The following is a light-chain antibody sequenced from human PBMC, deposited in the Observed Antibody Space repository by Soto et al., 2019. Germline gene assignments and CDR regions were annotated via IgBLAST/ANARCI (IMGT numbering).Light chain of an antibody. J-gene: IGKJ1*01. CDR1: QSISSW. CDR2: KAA. V-gene: IGKV1-5*03. CDR3: QQYNYYSRT. Sequence: DIQMTQSPSTLSASVGDRVTITCRASQSISSWLAWYQQKPGKAPKLLIYKAASLESGVPSRFSCSGSGTEFTLTISSLQPDDFATYYCQQYNYYSRTFGQGTKVDIK.